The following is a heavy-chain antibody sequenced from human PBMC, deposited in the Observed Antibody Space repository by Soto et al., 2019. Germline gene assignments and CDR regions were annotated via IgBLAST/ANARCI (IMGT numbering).Heavy chain of an antibody. CDR3: AKDVIDYGDPYYYYYGMDV. CDR1: GYSFTSYW. D-gene: IGHD4-17*01. CDR2: IYPGDSDT. J-gene: IGHJ6*02. V-gene: IGHV5-51*01. Sequence: RGESLKISCKGSGYSFTSYWIGWVRQMPGKGLEWMGIIYPGDSDTRYSPSFRGRFTISRDNSKNTLYLQMNSLRAEDTAVYYCAKDVIDYGDPYYYYYGMDVWGQGTTVTVS.